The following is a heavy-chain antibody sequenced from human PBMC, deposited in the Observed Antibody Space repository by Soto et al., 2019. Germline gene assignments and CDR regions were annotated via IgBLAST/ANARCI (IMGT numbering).Heavy chain of an antibody. J-gene: IGHJ4*02. CDR1: GFTFSSYW. CDR2: INYDGSST. D-gene: IGHD1-26*01. V-gene: IGHV3-74*01. CDR3: ARESGSFQYSFDY. Sequence: GGSLRLSCAASGFTFSSYWMHWVRQAPGKGLVWVSRINYDGSSTTYADSVKGRFTISRDNAKNTLYLQMNSLRAEDTSVYYCARESGSFQYSFDYWGQGSLVTLFS.